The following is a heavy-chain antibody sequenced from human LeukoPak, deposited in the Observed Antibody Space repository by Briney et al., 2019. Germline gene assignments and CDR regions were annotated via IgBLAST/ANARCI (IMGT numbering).Heavy chain of an antibody. V-gene: IGHV4-59*01. D-gene: IGHD5-12*01. CDR1: GDSINIDY. Sequence: MASETPSLTCTVSGDSINIDYWMWIRQPPGKGLEWIGYIYSTGSTDYNPSLKSRVTISIDTSRNRFSLKLNSVTAADTAIYYCARGSGYDGSRTWGQGTLVTVSS. J-gene: IGHJ4*02. CDR2: IYSTGST. CDR3: ARGSGYDGSRT.